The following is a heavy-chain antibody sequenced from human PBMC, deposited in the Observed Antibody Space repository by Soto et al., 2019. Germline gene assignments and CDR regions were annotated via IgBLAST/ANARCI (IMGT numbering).Heavy chain of an antibody. CDR1: GFTFTSSA. D-gene: IGHD5-12*01. CDR2: IVVGSGNT. J-gene: IGHJ3*02. V-gene: IGHV1-58*02. Sequence: QMQLVQSEPEVKKPGTSVTVSCKASGFTFTSSAMQWVRQARGQRLEWIGWIVVGSGNTNYAQKFQERVSITRDMSTRTAYMELSSLRSEDTAVYYCAAGVTYDGNFDIWGQGTMVTVSS. CDR3: AAGVTYDGNFDI.